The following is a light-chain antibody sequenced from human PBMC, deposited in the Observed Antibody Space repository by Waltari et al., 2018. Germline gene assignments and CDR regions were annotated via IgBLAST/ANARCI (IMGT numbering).Light chain of an antibody. CDR1: TSDVGKYNL. J-gene: IGLJ3*02. CDR2: DVN. CDR3: CSYAGSAISV. Sequence: QSALTQTATVSGSPGQSITISCTGTTSDVGKYNLVSWYQQHPGKAPTLIIYDVNKRPSGCSKRFAGSKSGNTSSLTISGLQAADEAYYYCCSYAGSAISVFGGGTKVTVL. V-gene: IGLV2-23*02.